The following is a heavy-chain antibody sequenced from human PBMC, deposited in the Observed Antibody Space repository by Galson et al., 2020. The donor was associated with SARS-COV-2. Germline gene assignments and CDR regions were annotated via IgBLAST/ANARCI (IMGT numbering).Heavy chain of an antibody. D-gene: IGHD2-15*01. J-gene: IGHJ4*02. CDR1: GYTFTSYG. V-gene: IGHV1-18*01. CDR3: AREHYVEGGYCSGGSCYYFDY. Sequence: ASVKVSCKASGYTFTSYGISWVRQAPGQGLEWMGWISAYNGNTNYAQKLQGRVTMTTDTSTSTAYMELRSLRSDDTAVYYCAREHYVEGGYCSGGSCYYFDYWGQGTLVTVSS. CDR2: ISAYNGNT.